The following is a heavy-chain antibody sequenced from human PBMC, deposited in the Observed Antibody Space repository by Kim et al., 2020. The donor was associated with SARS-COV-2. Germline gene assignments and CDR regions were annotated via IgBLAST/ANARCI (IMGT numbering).Heavy chain of an antibody. CDR1: GASVSASY. CDR3: ARRGGSPRTSYWFFER. CDR2: IYYTGST. J-gene: IGHJ2*01. Sequence: SETLSLTCTVSGASVSASYWTWVRQSPGKGLEWIGYIYYTGSTNYNPSLESRVTMSIDESKNQVSLRVTSLTAADTGMYYCARRGGSPRTSYWFFERWGR. V-gene: IGHV4-59*02. D-gene: IGHD3-10*01.